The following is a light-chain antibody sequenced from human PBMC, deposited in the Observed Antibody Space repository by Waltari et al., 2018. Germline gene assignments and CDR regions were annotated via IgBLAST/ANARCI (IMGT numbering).Light chain of an antibody. V-gene: IGKV3-15*01. J-gene: IGKJ2*01. Sequence: EIVMTQSPATLSVSPGERATLSCRASQSVSSNLAWYQQKPGHAPRLPIYGASTRATGLPGRFSGSGSGTEFTLTISSMRSEDFAVYYCQQYYDWPPMYTFGQGTKLEIK. CDR3: QQYYDWPPMYT. CDR2: GAS. CDR1: QSVSSN.